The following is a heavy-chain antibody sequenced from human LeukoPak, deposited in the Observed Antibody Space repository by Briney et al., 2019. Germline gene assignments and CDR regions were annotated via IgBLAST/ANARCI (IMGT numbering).Heavy chain of an antibody. CDR3: AREVMDNLRFDY. V-gene: IGHV1-46*01. CDR2: INPSGGDT. Sequence: ASVRVSCKASGYTFTSYYMHWVRQAPGQGLEWMGIINPSGGDTSYAQKFQGRLTMTRDTSTNTVYMELTSLRSEDTAVYYCAREVMDNLRFDYWGQGTLVTVSS. CDR1: GYTFTSYY. J-gene: IGHJ4*02. D-gene: IGHD1-14*01.